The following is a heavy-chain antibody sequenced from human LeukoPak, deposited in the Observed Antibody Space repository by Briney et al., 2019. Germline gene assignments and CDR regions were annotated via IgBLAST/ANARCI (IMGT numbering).Heavy chain of an antibody. CDR3: TRMTAGHDY. Sequence: SETLSLTCAVSGVSFNDYYWSWVRQTPGKGLEWIGEINHSGYTNDSPSLKSRVTLSIDTSRKQFSLNLGSVTVADTGIYYCTRMTAGHDYWGQGTLVTVPS. D-gene: IGHD2-21*02. CDR1: GVSFNDYY. V-gene: IGHV4-34*01. J-gene: IGHJ4*02. CDR2: INHSGYT.